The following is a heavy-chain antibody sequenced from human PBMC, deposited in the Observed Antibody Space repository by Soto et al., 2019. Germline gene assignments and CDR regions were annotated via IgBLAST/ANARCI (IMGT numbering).Heavy chain of an antibody. CDR3: ALGTDGFKGGNY. J-gene: IGHJ4*02. D-gene: IGHD3-16*01. V-gene: IGHV4-34*01. Sequence: QVHLQQWGAGLLKPSETLSLTCAVYGGSCSGYYCSWIRQSPGKGLEWIGEVHPSGSTNYHPSLTSRVTISVDTSKTQFSLRLNSVTAADTAVYHCALGTDGFKGGNYWGQGTLVFVSS. CDR1: GGSCSGYY. CDR2: VHPSGST.